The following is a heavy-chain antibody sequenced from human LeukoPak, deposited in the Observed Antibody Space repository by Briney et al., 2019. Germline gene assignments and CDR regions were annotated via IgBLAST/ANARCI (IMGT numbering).Heavy chain of an antibody. D-gene: IGHD5-18*01. J-gene: IGHJ4*02. CDR1: GFTFSNYG. CDR2: ISGSGGST. CDR3: ARGSGYSYGYHY. Sequence: GGTLRLSCAASGFTFSNYGMSWVRQAPGKGLEWVSAISGSGGSTYYADSVKGRFTISRDNSKNTLYLQMSSLRAEDTAVYYCARGSGYSYGYHYWGQGTLVTVSS. V-gene: IGHV3-23*01.